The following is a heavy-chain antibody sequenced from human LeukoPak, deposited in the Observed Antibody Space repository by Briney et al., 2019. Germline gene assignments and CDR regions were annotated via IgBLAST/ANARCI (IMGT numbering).Heavy chain of an antibody. CDR3: ARDQSTGWLVYYFDY. CDR2: IKQDGSER. Sequence: GGSLRLSCAGSGFFFSSYWMSWVLQAPGKGLEWVANIKQDGSERYYVDSVKGRFTISRDNTKNSLYLQMNSLRAEDTAVYYCARDQSTGWLVYYFDYWGQGALVTVSS. D-gene: IGHD6-19*01. V-gene: IGHV3-7*01. J-gene: IGHJ4*02. CDR1: GFFFSSYW.